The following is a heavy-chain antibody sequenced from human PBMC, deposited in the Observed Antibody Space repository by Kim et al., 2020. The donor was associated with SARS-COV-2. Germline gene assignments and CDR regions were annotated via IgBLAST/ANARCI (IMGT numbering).Heavy chain of an antibody. CDR3: VKGRVDSCGAFNI. V-gene: IGHV3-9*01. D-gene: IGHD3-3*01. Sequence: GYANSVRVRITIARDNAKNSLYLQMNDLRSENTALYYCVKGRVDSCGAFNIWGQGTMVTVSP. J-gene: IGHJ3*02.